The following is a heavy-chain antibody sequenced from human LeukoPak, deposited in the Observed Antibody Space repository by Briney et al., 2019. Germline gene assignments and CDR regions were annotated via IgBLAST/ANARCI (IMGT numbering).Heavy chain of an antibody. V-gene: IGHV3-30*02. CDR3: AKDRDGSYTFDY. CDR1: GFAFSSFV. J-gene: IGHJ4*02. Sequence: GGSLRLSCAASGFAFSSFVMHWLRQSPGKGLEWVAFVRSDESNQYYADSVKGRFTISRDNSKNTLYLQMNSLRVEDTAVYYCAKDRDGSYTFDYWGQGTLVTVSS. CDR2: VRSDESNQ. D-gene: IGHD1-26*01.